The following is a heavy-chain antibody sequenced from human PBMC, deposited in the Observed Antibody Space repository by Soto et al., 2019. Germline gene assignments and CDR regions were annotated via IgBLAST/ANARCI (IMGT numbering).Heavy chain of an antibody. V-gene: IGHV3-21*01. CDR2: ISSSSSYI. Sequence: EVQLVESGGGLVKPGGSLRLSCAASGFTFSSYSMNWVRQAPGKGLEWVSSISSSSSYIYYADSVKGRFTISRDNAKNSLYLQMNSLRAEDTAVYYCARDPDGYTDYYGMDVWGQGTTVTVSS. D-gene: IGHD5-12*01. J-gene: IGHJ6*02. CDR3: ARDPDGYTDYYGMDV. CDR1: GFTFSSYS.